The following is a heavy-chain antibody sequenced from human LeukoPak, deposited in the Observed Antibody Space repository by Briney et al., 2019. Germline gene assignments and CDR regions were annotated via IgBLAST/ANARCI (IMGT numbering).Heavy chain of an antibody. D-gene: IGHD5-12*01. V-gene: IGHV1-2*02. Sequence: GASVKVSCKASGYTFTGYYMHWVRQAPGQGLEWMGWINPNSGGTNYAQKFQGRVTMTRDTSISTAYMELSRLRSDDTAVYYCARDLRKYSGYVGSGYYFDYWGQGTLVTVSS. CDR1: GYTFTGYY. CDR2: INPNSGGT. CDR3: ARDLRKYSGYVGSGYYFDY. J-gene: IGHJ4*02.